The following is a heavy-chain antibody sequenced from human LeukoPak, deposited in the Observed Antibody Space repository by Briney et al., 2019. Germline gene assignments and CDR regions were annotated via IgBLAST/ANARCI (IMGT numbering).Heavy chain of an antibody. V-gene: IGHV1-2*02. D-gene: IGHD4-17*01. CDR1: GYTFTGYY. CDR3: ARALYGVRYFDY. CDR2: INPNSGGT. Sequence: ASVKVSCKASGYTFTGYYMHWVRQAPGQGLEWMGWINPNSGGTNYAQKFQGRVTMTRDTSISTAYVELSRLRSDDTAVYYCARALYGVRYFDYWGQGTLVTVSS. J-gene: IGHJ4*02.